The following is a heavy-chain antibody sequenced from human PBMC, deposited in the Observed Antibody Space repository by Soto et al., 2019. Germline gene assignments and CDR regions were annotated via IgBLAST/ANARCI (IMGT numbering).Heavy chain of an antibody. CDR3: VKGGHSGGSSGFDY. V-gene: IGHV3-64D*08. CDR1: AFIFSSYA. J-gene: IGHJ4*02. CDR2: ISSNGGST. D-gene: IGHD2-15*01. Sequence: AGSLRLSFSTSAFIFSSYAMHWVRQASGRGLEYVSAISSNGGSTYYADSVKGRFTISRDNSKNTLYLQMSSLRAEDTAVYYCVKGGHSGGSSGFDYWGQGTLVTVSS.